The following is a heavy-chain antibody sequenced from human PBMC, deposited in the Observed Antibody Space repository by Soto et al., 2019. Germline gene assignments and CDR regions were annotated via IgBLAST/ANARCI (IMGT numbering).Heavy chain of an antibody. Sequence: GESLKISCAASGFTFSSYGMHWVRQAPGKGLEWVAVISYDGSNKYYADSVKGRFTISRDNSKNTLYLQMNSPRAEDTAVYYCAKDGLFGFLEWFFDYWGQGTLVTVSS. CDR3: AKDGLFGFLEWFFDY. D-gene: IGHD3-3*01. CDR1: GFTFSSYG. CDR2: ISYDGSNK. V-gene: IGHV3-30*18. J-gene: IGHJ4*02.